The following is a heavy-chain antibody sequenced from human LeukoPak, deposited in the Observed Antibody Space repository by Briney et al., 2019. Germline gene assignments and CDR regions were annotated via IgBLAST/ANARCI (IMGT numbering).Heavy chain of an antibody. CDR3: ARAGAEYYYDSSGYYEVGYNWFDP. J-gene: IGHJ5*02. V-gene: IGHV4-30-4*01. CDR2: IYYSGST. CDR1: GGSISSGDYY. Sequence: SETLSLTCTVSGGSISSGDYYWSWIRQPPGKGLEWIGYIYYSGSTYYNPSLKSRVTISVDTSKNQFSLKLSSVTAADTAVYYCARAGAEYYYDSSGYYEVGYNWFDPWGQGTLVTVSS. D-gene: IGHD3-22*01.